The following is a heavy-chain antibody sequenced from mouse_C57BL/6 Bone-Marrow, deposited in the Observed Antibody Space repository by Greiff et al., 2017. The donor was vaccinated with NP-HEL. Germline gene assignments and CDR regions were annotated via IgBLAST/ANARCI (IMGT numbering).Heavy chain of an antibody. CDR2: IRSKSNNYAT. J-gene: IGHJ4*01. V-gene: IGHV10-1*01. CDR3: VSHGSSFYYYAMDY. D-gene: IGHD1-1*01. CDR1: GFSFNTYA. Sequence: EVKLQESGGGLVQPKGSLKLSCAASGFSFNTYAMNWVRQAPGKGLEWVARIRSKSNNYATYYADSVKDRFTISRDDSESMLYLQMNNLKTEDTAMYYCVSHGSSFYYYAMDYWGQGTSVTVSS.